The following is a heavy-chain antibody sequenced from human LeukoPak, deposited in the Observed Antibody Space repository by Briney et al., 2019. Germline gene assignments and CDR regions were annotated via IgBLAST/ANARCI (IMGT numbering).Heavy chain of an antibody. CDR3: AKGQDMYYFDY. CDR1: GFTFSSYG. Sequence: GGSLRLSCAASGFTFSSYGMHWVRQAPGKGLEWVAVISYDGSNKYYADSVKGRFTISRDNSKNTLYLQMNSLRAEDTAVYYCAKGQDMYYFDYWGQGTLVTVSS. V-gene: IGHV3-30*18. CDR2: ISYDGSNK. J-gene: IGHJ4*02.